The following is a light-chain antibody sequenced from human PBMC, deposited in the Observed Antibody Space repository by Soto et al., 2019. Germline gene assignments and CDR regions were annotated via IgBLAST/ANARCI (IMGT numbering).Light chain of an antibody. CDR3: KQYGISPT. CDR2: DVS. Sequence: EIVLTQSPGTLSLSPGERATLSCRSSHSVSSNYLAWYQQKPGQAPRLLIYDVSSRATGIPDRFSGSGSGTDFTLTISRLEPVDFVVYYCKQYGISPTFVQGTKVEIK. CDR1: HSVSSNY. V-gene: IGKV3-20*01. J-gene: IGKJ1*01.